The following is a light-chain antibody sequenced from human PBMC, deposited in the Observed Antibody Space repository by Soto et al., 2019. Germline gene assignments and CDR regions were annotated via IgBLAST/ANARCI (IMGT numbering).Light chain of an antibody. CDR2: KAS. J-gene: IGKJ1*01. CDR1: QSISSW. Sequence: DIQMTQSPSTLSASIGDRVTITCRASQSISSWLAWYQQKPGTAPKLLIYKASDLESGVPSRFSGSGSGTEFTLTISSLHPDDIATYYCQQYNSYSRTFGQGTKVEIK. V-gene: IGKV1-5*03. CDR3: QQYNSYSRT.